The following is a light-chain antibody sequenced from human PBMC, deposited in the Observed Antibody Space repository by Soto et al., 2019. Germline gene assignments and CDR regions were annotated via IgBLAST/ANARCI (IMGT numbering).Light chain of an antibody. V-gene: IGLV2-14*03. CDR3: SSYASSSTPVV. J-gene: IGLJ2*01. CDR2: DVS. Sequence: QSALTQPASVSGSPGQSITISCIGTSSDIGAYNYVSWYQQHPGKAPKLVIYDVSNRPSGVSDRFSGSKSGNTASLTISGLQAEDEADYYCSSYASSSTPVVFGGGTKLTVL. CDR1: SSDIGAYNY.